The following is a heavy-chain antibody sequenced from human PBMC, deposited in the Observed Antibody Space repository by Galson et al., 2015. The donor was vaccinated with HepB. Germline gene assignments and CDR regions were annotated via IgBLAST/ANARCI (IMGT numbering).Heavy chain of an antibody. Sequence: ETLSLTCTVSGGSISSYYWSWIRQPPGKGLEWIGYIYYSGSTNYNPSLKSRVTISVDTSKNQFSLKLSSVTAADTAVYYCARGSPRRGIAAAGPDYWGQGTLVTVSS. J-gene: IGHJ4*02. CDR3: ARGSPRRGIAAAGPDY. D-gene: IGHD6-13*01. CDR1: GGSISSYY. V-gene: IGHV4-59*01. CDR2: IYYSGST.